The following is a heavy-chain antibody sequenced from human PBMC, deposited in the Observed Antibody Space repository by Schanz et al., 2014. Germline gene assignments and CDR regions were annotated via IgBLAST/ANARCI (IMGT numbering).Heavy chain of an antibody. J-gene: IGHJ3*02. Sequence: EVQLVESGGGLVQPGGSLRLSCAASGFTVSSNYMSWVRQAPGKGLEWVSSITIGSNYIYYTDSVKGRFTISRDNANNSLYLQMNSLRAEDTAVYYCARDAITFGGVIGAFDIWGQGTMVTVSS. V-gene: IGHV3-21*01. D-gene: IGHD3-16*01. CDR1: GFTVSSNY. CDR2: ITIGSNYI. CDR3: ARDAITFGGVIGAFDI.